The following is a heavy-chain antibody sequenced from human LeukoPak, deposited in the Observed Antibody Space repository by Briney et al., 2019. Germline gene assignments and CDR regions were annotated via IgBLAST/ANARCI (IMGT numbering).Heavy chain of an antibody. J-gene: IGHJ4*02. CDR2: IYSGGGT. CDR1: GGSISSYY. D-gene: IGHD3-16*02. Sequence: SETLSLTCTDSGGSISSYYWSWIRQPPGKGLEWIGYIYSGGGTNYTPSLKSRVTISVDTSKNQFSLKLSSVTAADTAVYYCARSVSCYYFDYWGQGTLVTVSS. V-gene: IGHV4-4*09. CDR3: ARSVSCYYFDY.